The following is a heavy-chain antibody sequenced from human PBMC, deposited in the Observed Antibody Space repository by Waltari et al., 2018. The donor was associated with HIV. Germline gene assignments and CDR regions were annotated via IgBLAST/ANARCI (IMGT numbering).Heavy chain of an antibody. Sequence: QVQLVQSAAEVKKPGASVKVSCPASGYTFPSYDINCERQATGQGLEWMGWMNPNRGNTCYAQKFQGTVTMTRNTSISTADMELSSLRSEDTAVYYCARELKYSSSAGFDPWGQGTLVTVSS. CDR3: ARELKYSSSAGFDP. V-gene: IGHV1-8*01. CDR1: GYTFPSYD. D-gene: IGHD6-6*01. J-gene: IGHJ5*02. CDR2: MNPNRGNT.